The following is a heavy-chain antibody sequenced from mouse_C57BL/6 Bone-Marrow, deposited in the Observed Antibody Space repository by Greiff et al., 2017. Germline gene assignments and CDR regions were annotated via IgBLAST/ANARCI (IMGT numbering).Heavy chain of an antibody. Sequence: EVQLMESGGDLVKPGGSLKLSCAASGFTFSSYGMSWVRQTPDKRLEWVATISSGGSYTYYPDSVKGRFTISIDNAKNTLYLQMSSLKSEDTAMYYCARHRYGSSSWYFDVWGTGTTVTVSS. V-gene: IGHV5-6*01. D-gene: IGHD1-1*01. CDR3: ARHRYGSSSWYFDV. CDR1: GFTFSSYG. J-gene: IGHJ1*03. CDR2: ISSGGSYT.